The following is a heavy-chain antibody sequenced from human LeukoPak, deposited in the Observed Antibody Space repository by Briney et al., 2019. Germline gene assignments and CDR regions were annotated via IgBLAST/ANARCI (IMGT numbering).Heavy chain of an antibody. CDR2: IWSDGTNK. CDR3: AKDIERGFDYTNSLDY. Sequence: QTGGSLRLSCAASGFTFTSYGMHWVRQAPGKGLEWVAVIWSDGTNKYYADSVKGRFAISRDDSHNMVYLQMNSLRVEDTAVYYCAKDIERGFDYTNSLDYWDQGTLVTVSA. CDR1: GFTFTSYG. J-gene: IGHJ4*02. D-gene: IGHD4-11*01. V-gene: IGHV3-33*06.